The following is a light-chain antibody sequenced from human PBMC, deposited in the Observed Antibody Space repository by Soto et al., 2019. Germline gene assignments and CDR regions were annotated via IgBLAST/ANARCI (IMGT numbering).Light chain of an antibody. CDR2: DNS. V-gene: IGLV1-40*01. J-gene: IGLJ2*01. CDR3: HSYDVSLRGPA. Sequence: QSVLTQPPSLSGAPGQRVTISCTGSRSNIGAGYDVHWYQHLPGTAPKVLIFDNSNRPSGVPDRFSVSKSGTSASLAITGLQAEDEAVYYCHSYDVSLRGPAFGGGTNVTVL. CDR1: RSNIGAGYD.